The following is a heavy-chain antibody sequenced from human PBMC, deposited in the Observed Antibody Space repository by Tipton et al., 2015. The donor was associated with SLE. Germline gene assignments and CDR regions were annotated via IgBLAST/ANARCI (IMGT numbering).Heavy chain of an antibody. CDR1: GGSISSSSYY. Sequence: TPSLTCTVSGGSISSSSYYWGWIHQPPGKGLEWIGSIYYSGNTYYNPSLKSRVTISVDTSKNQFSLKLSSVTAADTAVYYCARRLVAAANDWYFGLWGRGTLVTVSS. J-gene: IGHJ2*01. CDR2: IYYSGNT. D-gene: IGHD2-2*01. V-gene: IGHV4-39*07. CDR3: ARRLVAAANDWYFGL.